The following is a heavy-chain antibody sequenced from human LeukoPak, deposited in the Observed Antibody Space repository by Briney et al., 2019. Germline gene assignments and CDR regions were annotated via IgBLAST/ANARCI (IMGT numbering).Heavy chain of an antibody. CDR2: ISIGSSYI. D-gene: IGHD6-13*01. V-gene: IGHV3-21*01. CDR3: ARGIVAAGNIDY. J-gene: IGHJ4*02. Sequence: GGSLRLSCAASGFTFSTYGMHWVRQAPGKGLEWVSSISIGSSYIYYADSVKGRFTISRDNTKNSLYLQMNSLRAEDTAVYYCARGIVAAGNIDYWGQGTLVTVSS. CDR1: GFTFSTYG.